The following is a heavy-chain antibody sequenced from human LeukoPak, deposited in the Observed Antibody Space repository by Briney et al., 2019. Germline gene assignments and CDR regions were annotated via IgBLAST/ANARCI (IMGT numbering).Heavy chain of an antibody. CDR2: ILYNGRT. CDR3: ARGLQETLAWLKALRAFDI. V-gene: IGHV4-39*07. Sequence: SETLSLTCSVSGASISRNNDYWGWIRQSPGKDLEWIGSILYNGRTYYNPSLKGRVTISVDTSKNQFSLHLTSMSAADTAVYYCARGLQETLAWLKALRAFDIWGQGTTVTVSS. J-gene: IGHJ3*02. D-gene: IGHD5-24*01. CDR1: GASISRNNDY.